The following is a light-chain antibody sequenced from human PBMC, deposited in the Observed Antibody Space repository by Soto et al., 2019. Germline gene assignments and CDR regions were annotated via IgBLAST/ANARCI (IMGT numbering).Light chain of an antibody. J-gene: IGKJ1*01. CDR2: SSS. CDR1: QSLGSIN. V-gene: IGKV3-20*01. CDR3: QQYGSSGT. Sequence: EIVLTQSPATLSLSPGARATLSCRASQSLGSINLAWFQQKPGQAPRLLIYSSSTRAAGIPARFGGSGSETEFTLTISSLEPEDFAVDDCQQYGSSGTFGQGTKVDIK.